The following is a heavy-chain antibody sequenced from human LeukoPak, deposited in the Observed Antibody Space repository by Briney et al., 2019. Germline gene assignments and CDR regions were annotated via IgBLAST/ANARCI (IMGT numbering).Heavy chain of an antibody. D-gene: IGHD6-13*01. CDR2: IIPIFGTA. CDR1: GGTFSSYA. V-gene: IGHV1-69*05. Sequence: GASVKVSCKASGGTFSSYAISWVRQAPGQGLEWMGGIIPIFGTANYAQKLQGRVTMTTDTSTSTAYMELRSLRSDDTAVYYCAREDSSSFDYWGQGTLVTVSS. CDR3: AREDSSSFDY. J-gene: IGHJ4*02.